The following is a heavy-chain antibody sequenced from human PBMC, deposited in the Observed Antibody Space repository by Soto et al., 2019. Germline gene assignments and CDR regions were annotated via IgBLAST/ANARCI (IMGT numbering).Heavy chain of an antibody. D-gene: IGHD3-3*01. CDR3: ARGASDFWGGYPEIHFFDS. CDR2: ISHDEGNK. CDR1: EFTFSTYP. Sequence: QVLLVESGGGVVQPGRSLRLSCTASEFTFSTYPMHWVRQAPGKGLEWVAVISHDEGNKFYGDSMKGRFTISRDNSKNTLYLQMNSLRSDDTAVYYCARGASDFWGGYPEIHFFDSWGQGTLVTVS. V-gene: IGHV3-30-3*01. J-gene: IGHJ4*02.